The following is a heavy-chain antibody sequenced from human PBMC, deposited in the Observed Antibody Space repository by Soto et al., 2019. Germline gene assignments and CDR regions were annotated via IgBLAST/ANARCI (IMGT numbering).Heavy chain of an antibody. CDR2: IYYSGST. J-gene: IGHJ4*02. D-gene: IGHD3-22*01. CDR3: ARETPLDYYDSSDYYLRYFDY. CDR1: GGSISSGGYY. V-gene: IGHV4-31*03. Sequence: SETLSLTCTVSGGSISSGGYYWSWIRQHPGKGLEWIGYIYYSGSTYYNPSLKSRVTISVDTSKNQFSLKLSSVTAADTAVYYCARETPLDYYDSSDYYLRYFDYWGQGTLVTVSS.